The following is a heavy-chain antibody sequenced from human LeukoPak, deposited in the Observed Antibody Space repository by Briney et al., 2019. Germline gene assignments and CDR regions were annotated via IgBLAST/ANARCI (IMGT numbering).Heavy chain of an antibody. Sequence: PGGSLRLSCAASGFMFSGSAMHWVRQASGKGLEWVGRVGSKLNSYATSYAVSVKGRFTISRDDSKNTAYLQMNSLKTEDTAVYYCARQKGYCSDGNFYFDFWGQGTLVTVSA. J-gene: IGHJ4*02. V-gene: IGHV3-73*01. CDR1: GFMFSGSA. D-gene: IGHD2-15*01. CDR3: ARQKGYCSDGNFYFDF. CDR2: VGSKLNSYAT.